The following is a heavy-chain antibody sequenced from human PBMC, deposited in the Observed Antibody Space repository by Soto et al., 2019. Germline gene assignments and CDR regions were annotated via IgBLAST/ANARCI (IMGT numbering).Heavy chain of an antibody. Sequence: GASVKVSCKASGYTFTSYGISWVRQAPGQGLEWMGWISAYNGNTNYAQKLQGRVTMTTDTSTSTAYMELRSQRSDDTAVYYCARLIRDYDILTGYYYYYYMDVWGKGTTVTVS. D-gene: IGHD3-9*01. CDR2: ISAYNGNT. J-gene: IGHJ6*03. V-gene: IGHV1-18*01. CDR3: ARLIRDYDILTGYYYYYYMDV. CDR1: GYTFTSYG.